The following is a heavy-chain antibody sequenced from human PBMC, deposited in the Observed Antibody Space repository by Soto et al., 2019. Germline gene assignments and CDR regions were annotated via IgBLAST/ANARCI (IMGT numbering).Heavy chain of an antibody. D-gene: IGHD3-10*01. CDR1: GGCFSGDC. CDR2: INHSGST. Sequence: SETLCLTCAVYGGCFSGDCWTWIGQPPGKGLEWIGEINHSGSTNYNPSLKSRVTISVDTSKNQFSLKLSSVTAADTAVYYCARGALLYYYGSGSYGMDVWGQGTTV. V-gene: IGHV4-34*01. J-gene: IGHJ6*02. CDR3: ARGALLYYYGSGSYGMDV.